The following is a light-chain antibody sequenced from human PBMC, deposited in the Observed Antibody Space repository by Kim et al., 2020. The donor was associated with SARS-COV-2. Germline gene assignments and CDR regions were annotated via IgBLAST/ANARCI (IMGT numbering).Light chain of an antibody. J-gene: IGLJ3*02. Sequence: KTVMISCTRNSGSIATKYVHWYQQRPGSVPTPVIFEDNLRPSGVPDRFSGSIDIASNSASLTISGLKTEDEADYYCQSYDSSNHWVFGGGTQLTVL. CDR2: EDN. CDR1: SGSIATKY. CDR3: QSYDSSNHWV. V-gene: IGLV6-57*03.